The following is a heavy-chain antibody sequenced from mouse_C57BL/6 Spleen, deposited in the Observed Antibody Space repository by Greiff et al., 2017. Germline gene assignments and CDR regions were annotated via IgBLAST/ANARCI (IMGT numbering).Heavy chain of an antibody. V-gene: IGHV1-76*01. CDR3: ARSTTTVVGDFDV. CDR2: IYPGSGNT. J-gene: IGHJ1*03. Sequence: QVHVKQSGAELVRPGASVKLSCKASGYTFTDYYINWVKQRPGQGLEWIARIYPGSGNTYYNEKFKGKATLTAEKSSSTAYMQLSSLTSEDSAVYFCARSTTTVVGDFDVWGTGTTVTVSS. D-gene: IGHD1-1*01. CDR1: GYTFTDYY.